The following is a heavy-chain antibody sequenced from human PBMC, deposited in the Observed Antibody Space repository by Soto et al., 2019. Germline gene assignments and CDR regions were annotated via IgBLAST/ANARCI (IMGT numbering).Heavy chain of an antibody. CDR2: ISYDGSNK. V-gene: IGHV3-30*18. J-gene: IGHJ4*02. CDR1: GFTFSSYG. Sequence: QVQLVESGGGVVQPGRSLRLSCAASGFTFSSYGMHWVRQAPGKGLEWVAVISYDGSNKYYADSVKGRFTISRDNSKNTLDLQTNSMTAEDTAVYYCGKELEGLLKPYYFDCWGQVTLVTV. D-gene: IGHD3-3*01. CDR3: GKELEGLLKPYYFDC.